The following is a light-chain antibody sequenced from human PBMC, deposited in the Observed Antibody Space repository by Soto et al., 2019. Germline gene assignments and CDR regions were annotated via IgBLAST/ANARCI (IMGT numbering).Light chain of an antibody. J-gene: IGKJ4*01. CDR2: DAS. Sequence: EIVLTQSPATLSLSPGERATLSCRASQSVSSYLAWYQQKPGQAPRLLIYDASNRATGIPARFSGSGSGTVLTLTITSLVPEDFAVYYCQQRSNWPPLTFGGGTKVEIK. CDR3: QQRSNWPPLT. CDR1: QSVSSY. V-gene: IGKV3-11*01.